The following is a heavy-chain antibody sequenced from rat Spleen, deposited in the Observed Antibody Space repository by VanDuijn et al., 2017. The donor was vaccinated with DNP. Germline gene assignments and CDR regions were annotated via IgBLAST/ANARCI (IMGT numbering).Heavy chain of an antibody. D-gene: IGHD3-8*01. CDR1: GFTFSDYY. Sequence: EVLLVESDGGLVQPGRSLKLSCAVSGFTFSDYYMAWVPQAPAKGLEWVATISYNGGSPYYRDSVKGRFTISRDNAKSTLYLQMDSLRSEDTATYYCARHRTIMPYYYAMDAWGQGASVTVSS. CDR2: ISYNGGSP. J-gene: IGHJ4*01. V-gene: IGHV5-7*01. CDR3: ARHRTIMPYYYAMDA.